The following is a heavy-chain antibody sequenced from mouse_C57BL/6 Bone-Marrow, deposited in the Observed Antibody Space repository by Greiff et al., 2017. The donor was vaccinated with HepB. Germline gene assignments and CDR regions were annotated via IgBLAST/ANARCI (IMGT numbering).Heavy chain of an antibody. V-gene: IGHV7-1*01. J-gene: IGHJ4*01. CDR3: ARDAYPYAMDY. CDR2: SRNKANDYTT. D-gene: IGHD5-5*01. CDR1: GFTFSDFY. Sequence: EVQGVESGGGLVQSGRSLRLSCATSGFTFSDFYMEWVRQAPGKGLEWIAASRNKANDYTTEYSASVKGRFIVSRDTSQSILYLQMNALRAEDTAIHYCARDAYPYAMDYWGQGTSVTVSS.